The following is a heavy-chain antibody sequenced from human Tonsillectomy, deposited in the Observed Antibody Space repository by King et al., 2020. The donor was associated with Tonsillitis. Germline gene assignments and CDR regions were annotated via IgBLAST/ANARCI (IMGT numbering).Heavy chain of an antibody. V-gene: IGHV4-39*01. CDR1: GDSISSSSSY. CDR3: ARQAQDTAILIGGTYYYYYGMDV. CDR2: IYYSGST. D-gene: IGHD5-18*01. Sequence: QLQESGPGLVMPSETLSLTCTVSGDSISSSSSYWGWFRQPPGKGLEWIGSIYYSGSTYYSPSLKSRVTISVDTSKNQFSLKLSSVTAADTAVYYCARQAQDTAILIGGTYYYYYGMDVWGQGTTVTVSS. J-gene: IGHJ6*02.